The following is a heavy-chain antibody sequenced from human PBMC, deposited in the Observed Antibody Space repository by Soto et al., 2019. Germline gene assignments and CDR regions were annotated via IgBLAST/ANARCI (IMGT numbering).Heavy chain of an antibody. V-gene: IGHV4-4*02. Sequence: QVQLQESGPGLVEPTGTLSLTCAVSGGSFSSSNWWSWVRQPRGKGLEWIGEIYHSGSTNYNPSLKSRVTISVDKHKNQCSLKLSSVTAADTAVYYSVRDGTAPQYYYHSSGYLGWGQGTLVTVSS. J-gene: IGHJ4*02. CDR3: VRDGTAPQYYYHSSGYLG. CDR2: IYHSGST. CDR1: GGSFSSSNW. D-gene: IGHD3-22*01.